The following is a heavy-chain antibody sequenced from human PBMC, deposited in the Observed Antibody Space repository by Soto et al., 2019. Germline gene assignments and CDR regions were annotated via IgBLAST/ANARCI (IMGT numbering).Heavy chain of an antibody. CDR2: ISYSGST. CDR3: ARVYAGYCSGGSCYPMFDF. V-gene: IGHV4-39*01. D-gene: IGHD2-15*01. J-gene: IGHJ4*02. CDR1: GGSISSSSYY. Sequence: QLQLQESGPGLVKPSETLSLTCTVSGGSISSSSYYWGWIRQPPGKGLEWVGSISYSGSTYYSPSLKSRVTISVDTTKKQFSLKLSSVTAADTAVYYCARVYAGYCSGGSCYPMFDFWGQGILVTVSS.